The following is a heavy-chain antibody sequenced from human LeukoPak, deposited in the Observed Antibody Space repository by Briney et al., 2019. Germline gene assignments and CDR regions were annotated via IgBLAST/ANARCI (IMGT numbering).Heavy chain of an antibody. Sequence: SVKVSCKTSGGTFSGYAISWVGQAPGQGLEWMGGIIPIFGTANYAQKFQGRVTITTDESTSTAYMELSSLRSEDTAVYYCARGPELERFDYWGQGTLVTVSS. V-gene: IGHV1-69*05. D-gene: IGHD1-1*01. CDR3: ARGPELERFDY. CDR1: GGTFSGYA. J-gene: IGHJ4*02. CDR2: IIPIFGTA.